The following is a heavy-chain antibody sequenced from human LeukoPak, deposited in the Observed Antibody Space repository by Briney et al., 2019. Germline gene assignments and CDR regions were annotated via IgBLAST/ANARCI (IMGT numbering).Heavy chain of an antibody. D-gene: IGHD2-2*02. CDR3: AREDRYCSSTSCYTWDY. J-gene: IGHJ4*02. CDR2: IYFRGSI. CDR1: GVSISSSNYF. V-gene: IGHV4-39*07. Sequence: SETLSLTCTVSGVSISSSNYFWAWIRQSPGKGLEWIGSIYFRGSISSSPSLKSRVTISIDASKNQFSLKLTSVTAADTAGYYCAREDRYCSSTSCYTWDYWGQGTLVAV.